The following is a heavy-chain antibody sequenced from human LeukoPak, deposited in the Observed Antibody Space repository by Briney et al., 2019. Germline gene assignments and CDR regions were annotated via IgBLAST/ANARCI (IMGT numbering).Heavy chain of an antibody. CDR2: MNPNSGNT. Sequence: ASVKVSCKASGYTFNTYDINWVRQATGQGLEWMGWMNPNSGNTGYAQKFQGRVTFTRDTSIRTAYMELSSLGSEDTAVYYCARGASRSFDYWGQGTLVTVSS. CDR3: ARGASRSFDY. J-gene: IGHJ4*02. V-gene: IGHV1-8*03. D-gene: IGHD5-12*01. CDR1: GYTFNTYD.